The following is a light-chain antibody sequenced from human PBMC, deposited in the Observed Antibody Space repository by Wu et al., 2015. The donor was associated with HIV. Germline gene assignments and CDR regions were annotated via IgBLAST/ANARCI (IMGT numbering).Light chain of an antibody. Sequence: DIQMTQSPSSLSASVGDRVTITCQASQDISNYLNWYQQKPGKAPKLLIYDASNLETGVPSRFSGSGSGTDFTFTISSLQPEDIATYYCQQYDNLPRTF. CDR3: QQYDNLPRT. CDR2: DAS. J-gene: IGKJ1*01. CDR1: QDISNY. V-gene: IGKV1-33*01.